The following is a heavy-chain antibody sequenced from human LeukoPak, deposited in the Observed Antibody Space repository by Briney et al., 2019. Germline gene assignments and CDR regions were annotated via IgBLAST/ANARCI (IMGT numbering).Heavy chain of an antibody. CDR2: IYSGGST. CDR3: ASSSSWYRGDN. Sequence: QPGGSLRLSCAASGFTVSSNYMSWVRQAPGKGLEWVSVIYSGGSTHYADSVKGRFTISRDNSKNTVYLQLSSLRAEDTAVYSCASSSSWYRGDNWGQGTLVTVS. D-gene: IGHD6-13*01. J-gene: IGHJ4*02. V-gene: IGHV3-66*01. CDR1: GFTVSSNY.